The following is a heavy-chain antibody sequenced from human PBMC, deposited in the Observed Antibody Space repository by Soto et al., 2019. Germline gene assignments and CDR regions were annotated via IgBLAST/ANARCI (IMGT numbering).Heavy chain of an antibody. CDR2: INAGNGNT. CDR1: GYTFTSYA. V-gene: IGHV1-3*01. Sequence: ASVKVSCKASGYTFTSYAMHWVRQAPGQRLEWMGWINAGNGNTKYSQKFQGRVTITRDTSASTAYMELSSLRSEDTAVYYCAGSRGYYGSGSYFWFDYWDQGSL. J-gene: IGHJ4*02. D-gene: IGHD3-10*01. CDR3: AGSRGYYGSGSYFWFDY.